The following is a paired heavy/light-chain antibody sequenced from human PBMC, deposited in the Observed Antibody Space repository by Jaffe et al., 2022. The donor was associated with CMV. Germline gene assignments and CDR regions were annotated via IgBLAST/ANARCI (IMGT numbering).Heavy chain of an antibody. Sequence: EVQLEESGGGLVQPGGSLTVSCAASGFTFSNYWMHWVRQAPGKGLVWVSRIHTDGSSTTYADSVKGRFTISRDNANNTLSLRMTSLRAEDTAVYYCAREDYKTLHLDYWGQGTLVTVSS. V-gene: IGHV3-74*01. CDR3: AREDYKTLHLDY. CDR1: GFTFSNYW. CDR2: IHTDGSST. D-gene: IGHD4-4*01. J-gene: IGHJ4*02.
Light chain of an antibody. CDR1: ALPIQY. CDR2: KNT. Sequence: SYELTQAPSVSVSPGQTARITCSGDALPIQYAYWYQQKAGQAPVVVIKKNTERPSGIPERFSGSSSGTTVTLTISGVQAEDEADYYCQSADSSSTYWVFGGGTKLTVL. V-gene: IGLV3-25*03. J-gene: IGLJ3*02. CDR3: QSADSSSTYWV.